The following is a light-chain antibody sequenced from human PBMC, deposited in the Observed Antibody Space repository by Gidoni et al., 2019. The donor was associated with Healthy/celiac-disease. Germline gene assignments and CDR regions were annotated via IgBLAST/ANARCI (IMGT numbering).Light chain of an antibody. CDR2: EGT. J-gene: IGLJ1*01. CDR3: CSYAGSSTSV. Sequence: QSAVTRPADVSGSPAQSITISCTGNSSDFGSYNLCSWYQQRPGKAPKRIIYEGTKRPSGVSNRFSGSKSANTASLTISVLPAEDDADYYCCSYAGSSTSVFGTGTTVTVL. V-gene: IGLV2-23*01. CDR1: SSDFGSYNL.